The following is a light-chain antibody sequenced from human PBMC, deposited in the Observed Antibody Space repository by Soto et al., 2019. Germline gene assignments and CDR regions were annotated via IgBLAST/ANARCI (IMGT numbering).Light chain of an antibody. CDR1: SSKIGSNY. CDR2: RNS. Sequence: QSVLTQPPSASGTPGQRVPISCSGSSSKIGSNYVYWYQQLPGTVPQLLIYRNSERPSGVPDRFSGSKSGTSASLAISGLRSEDEADYYCAAWDDSLSGVVFGGGTKLTVL. CDR3: AAWDDSLSGVV. J-gene: IGLJ2*01. V-gene: IGLV1-47*01.